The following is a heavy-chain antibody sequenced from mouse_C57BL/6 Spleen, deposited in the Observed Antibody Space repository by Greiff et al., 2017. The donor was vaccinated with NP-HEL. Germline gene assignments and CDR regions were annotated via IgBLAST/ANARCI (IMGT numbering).Heavy chain of an antibody. Sequence: QVHVKQSGAELVKPGASVKISCKASSYAFSSYWMNWVKQRPGKGLEWIGQIYPGDGDTNYNGKFKGKATLTADKSSSTAYMQLSSLTSEDSAVYFCARWDYGSSYGYWGQGTTLTVSS. CDR2: IYPGDGDT. V-gene: IGHV1-80*01. D-gene: IGHD1-1*01. J-gene: IGHJ2*01. CDR1: SYAFSSYW. CDR3: ARWDYGSSYGY.